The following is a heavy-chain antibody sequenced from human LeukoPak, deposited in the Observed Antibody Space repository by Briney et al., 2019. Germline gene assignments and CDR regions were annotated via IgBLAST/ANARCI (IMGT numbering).Heavy chain of an antibody. CDR2: INHSGST. CDR3: ARHRPVAGDYMDV. CDR1: GGSFSGYY. Sequence: SETLSLTCAVYGGSFSGYYWSWIRQPPGKGLEWIGEINHSGSTNYNPSLKSRVTISVDTSKNQFSLKLSSVTAADTAVYYCARHRPVAGDYMDVWGKGTTVTISS. J-gene: IGHJ6*03. D-gene: IGHD6-19*01. V-gene: IGHV4-34*01.